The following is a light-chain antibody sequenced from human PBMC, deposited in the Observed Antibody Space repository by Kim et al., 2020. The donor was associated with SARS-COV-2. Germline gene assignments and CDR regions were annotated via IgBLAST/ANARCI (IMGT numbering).Light chain of an antibody. V-gene: IGLV2-14*04. CDR1: SSDVGVYNF. CDR2: YVS. CDR3: SSYTSSSTRV. J-gene: IGLJ3*02. Sequence: GQSITISCPGTSSDVGVYNFVSWHQQHPGKAPQLMIFYVSKRPSGVSNRFSGSKSGNTASLTISGLQAEDEADYYCSSYTSSSTRVFGGGTQLTVL.